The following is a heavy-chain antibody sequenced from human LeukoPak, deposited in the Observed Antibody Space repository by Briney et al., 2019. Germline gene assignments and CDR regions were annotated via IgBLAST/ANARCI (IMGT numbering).Heavy chain of an antibody. V-gene: IGHV3-7*05. CDR2: IKQDGSEK. CDR1: GFTFSRYW. CDR3: ARELTSACWYDY. J-gene: IGHJ4*02. D-gene: IGHD6-13*01. Sequence: GGSLRLSCVASGFTFSRYWMSWVRQAPGKGLEWVALIKQDGSEKYYVDSVKGRFTISRDNAKNSLYLQMNSLRVEDTAVYYCARELTSACWYDYWGQGTLVTVSS.